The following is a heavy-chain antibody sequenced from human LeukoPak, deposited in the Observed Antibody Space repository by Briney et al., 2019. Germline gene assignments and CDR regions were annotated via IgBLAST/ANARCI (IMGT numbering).Heavy chain of an antibody. CDR1: GYTFTGYY. CDR2: INPNSGGT. J-gene: IGHJ5*02. Sequence: ASVKVSCKASGYTFTGYYMHWVRQAPGQGLEWMGRINPNSGGTNYAQKFQGRVTMTRGTSISTAYMELSRLRSDDTAVYYCARDSHDDYGDYVWFDPWGQGTLVTVSS. CDR3: ARDSHDDYGDYVWFDP. V-gene: IGHV1-2*06. D-gene: IGHD4-17*01.